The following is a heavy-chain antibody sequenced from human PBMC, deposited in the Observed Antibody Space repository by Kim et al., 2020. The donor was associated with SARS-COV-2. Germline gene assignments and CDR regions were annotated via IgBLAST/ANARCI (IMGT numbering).Heavy chain of an antibody. D-gene: IGHD3-10*01. J-gene: IGHJ3*02. Sequence: AQKFQGRVTMTRETSTSTVYMELSSLRSEDTAVYYCAIRFGELHEDAFDIWGQGTMVTVSS. CDR3: AIRFGELHEDAFDI. V-gene: IGHV1-46*01.